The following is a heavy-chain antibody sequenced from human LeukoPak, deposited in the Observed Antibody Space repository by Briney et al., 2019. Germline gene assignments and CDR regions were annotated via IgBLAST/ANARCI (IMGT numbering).Heavy chain of an antibody. D-gene: IGHD3-10*02. V-gene: IGHV3-23*01. Sequence: GGSLRLSCAASGFTFSSYAMSWVRQAPGKGLEWVSAISGSGGSTYYADSVKGQFTISRDNSKNTLYLQMNSLRAEDTAVYYCAKHVGGYDYYYMDVWGKGTTVTVSS. CDR2: ISGSGGST. CDR3: AKHVGGYDYYYMDV. CDR1: GFTFSSYA. J-gene: IGHJ6*03.